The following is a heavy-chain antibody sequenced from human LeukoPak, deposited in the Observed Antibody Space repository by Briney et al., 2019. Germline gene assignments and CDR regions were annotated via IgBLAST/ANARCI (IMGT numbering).Heavy chain of an antibody. CDR2: ISNDATKK. V-gene: IGHV3-30*18. D-gene: IGHD6-19*01. CDR3: AKGIASSGSDIDY. J-gene: IGHJ4*02. Sequence: GGSLRLSCAASGFTFSTYAMHWVRQAPGKGLEWVAVISNDATKKYYADSVKGRSTISRDNSENTLYLQMNSLRAEDTAVYYCAKGIASSGSDIDYWGQGTPVTVSS. CDR1: GFTFSTYA.